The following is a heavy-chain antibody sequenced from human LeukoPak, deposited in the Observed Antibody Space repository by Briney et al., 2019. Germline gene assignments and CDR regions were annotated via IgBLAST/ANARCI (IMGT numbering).Heavy chain of an antibody. J-gene: IGHJ4*02. D-gene: IGHD1-7*01. CDR2: INSDGTTT. CDR1: GFSFSGSW. Sequence: PGGSLRLSCAASGFSFSGSWMDWVRQAPGKGLVWVSRINSDGTTTYYADSVKGRFTISRDNARNTVFLQMSNLRAEDTAVYYCARPNYVYDYWGLGTIVTVSS. V-gene: IGHV3-74*01. CDR3: ARPNYVYDY.